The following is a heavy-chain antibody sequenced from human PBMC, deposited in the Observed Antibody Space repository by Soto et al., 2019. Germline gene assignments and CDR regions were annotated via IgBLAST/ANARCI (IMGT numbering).Heavy chain of an antibody. D-gene: IGHD6-6*01. Sequence: GGSLKLSCAASGFTFSPYHMSWFLQAPGKGLEWVANIKQDGSEKYYVDSVKGRFTISRDNAKNSLYLQMNSLRAEDTAVYYCAREGSLVGFDYWGQGTLVTVSS. J-gene: IGHJ4*02. CDR1: GFTFSPYH. CDR2: IKQDGSEK. V-gene: IGHV3-7*01. CDR3: AREGSLVGFDY.